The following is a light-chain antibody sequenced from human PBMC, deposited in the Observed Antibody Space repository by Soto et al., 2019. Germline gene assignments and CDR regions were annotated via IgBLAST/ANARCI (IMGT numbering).Light chain of an antibody. Sequence: QSALTQPASVSGSPGQSITISCTGTSSDVGGHNFVSWYQQHPGRAPKLMIYDVRNRPSGVSNRFSGSKSANTASLTISGLQAEHEADYYCSSYSSSGTLVFGGGTKLTVL. J-gene: IGLJ2*01. CDR1: SSDVGGHNF. CDR3: SSYSSSGTLV. CDR2: DVR. V-gene: IGLV2-14*01.